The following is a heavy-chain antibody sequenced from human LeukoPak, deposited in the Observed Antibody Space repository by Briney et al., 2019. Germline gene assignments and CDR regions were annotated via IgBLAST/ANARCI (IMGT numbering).Heavy chain of an antibody. CDR3: AKDSIWFGELLRGGMDV. V-gene: IGHV3-30*18. CDR1: GFTFSSYG. D-gene: IGHD3-10*01. Sequence: PGGSLRLSCAASGFTFSSYGMHWVRQAPGKGLEWVAVISYDGSNKYYADSVKGRFTISRDNSKNTLYLQMNSLRAEDTAVYYCAKDSIWFGELLRGGMDVWGQGTTVTVSS. J-gene: IGHJ6*02. CDR2: ISYDGSNK.